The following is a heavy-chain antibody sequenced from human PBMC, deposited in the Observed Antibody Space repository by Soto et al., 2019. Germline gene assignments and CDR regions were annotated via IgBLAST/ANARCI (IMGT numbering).Heavy chain of an antibody. CDR2: IIPIFGTA. Sequence: EASVKVSCKASVGTFSSYAISWVRQEHGQGLEWLGGIIPIFGTANYAQKFQGRVTITADESTSTAYMELSSLRSEDTAVYYCARTIITPYYYGSGSYQGGYYYYGMDVWGQGTTVTVSS. D-gene: IGHD3-10*01. V-gene: IGHV1-69*13. CDR3: ARTIITPYYYGSGSYQGGYYYYGMDV. J-gene: IGHJ6*02. CDR1: VGTFSSYA.